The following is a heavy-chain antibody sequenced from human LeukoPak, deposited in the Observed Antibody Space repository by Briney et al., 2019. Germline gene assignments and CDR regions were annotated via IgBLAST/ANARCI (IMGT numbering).Heavy chain of an antibody. Sequence: GGSLRLSCAASGFTFSSYGMHWVRQAPGKGLEWVAVIWYDGSNKYYADSVKGRFTISRDNSKNTLYLQMNSLRAEDTAVYYCARDRLPNTAMAPDYWGQGTLVTVSS. CDR3: ARDRLPNTAMAPDY. J-gene: IGHJ4*02. V-gene: IGHV3-33*01. D-gene: IGHD5-18*01. CDR1: GFTFSSYG. CDR2: IWYDGSNK.